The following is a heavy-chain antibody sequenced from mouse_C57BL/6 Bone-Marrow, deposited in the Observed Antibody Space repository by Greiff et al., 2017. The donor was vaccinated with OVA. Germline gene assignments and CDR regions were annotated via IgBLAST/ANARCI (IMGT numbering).Heavy chain of an antibody. CDR3: AIYDYFFDY. D-gene: IGHD2-3*01. Sequence: EVQLQQSGPGLVKPSQSLSLTCSVTGYSITSGYYWNWIRQFPGNKLEWMGYISYDGSNNYNPSLKNRISITRDTSKNQFFRKLNSVTTEDTATYYCAIYDYFFDYWGQGTTLTVSS. CDR1: GYSITSGYY. V-gene: IGHV3-6*01. J-gene: IGHJ2*01. CDR2: ISYDGSN.